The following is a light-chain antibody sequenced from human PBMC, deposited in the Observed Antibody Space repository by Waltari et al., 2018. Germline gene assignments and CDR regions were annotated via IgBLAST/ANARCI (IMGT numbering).Light chain of an antibody. CDR3: QQSDNWAPIT. V-gene: IGKV3-15*01. CDR2: GAS. CDR1: QSVTTN. Sequence: VMTQSPAILSVSPGERATLPCRASQSVTTNLAWSQQKPGQAPRLPIFGASTRATGVPARFSGSGSGTDFTLTISDLQSDDFAVYYCQQSDNWAPITFGQGTRLEIK. J-gene: IGKJ5*01.